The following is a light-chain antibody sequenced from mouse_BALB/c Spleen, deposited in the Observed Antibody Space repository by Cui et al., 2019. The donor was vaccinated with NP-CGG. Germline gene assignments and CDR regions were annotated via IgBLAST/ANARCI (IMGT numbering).Light chain of an antibody. V-gene: IGLV1*01. CDR2: GTN. J-gene: IGLJ1*01. CDR3: ALWYSNHWV. Sequence: QAVVTQESALTTSPGGTVTLTCRSSIGAVTTSNYAKWVQEKPDHLVTGIIGGTNNRAPGVSARFSGSLIGDKAALTITGAQTKDEAIYFCALWYSNHWVFGGGTKLTVL. CDR1: IGAVTTSNY.